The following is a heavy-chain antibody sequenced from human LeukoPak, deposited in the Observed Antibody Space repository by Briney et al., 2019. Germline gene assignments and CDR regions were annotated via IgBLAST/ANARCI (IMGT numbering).Heavy chain of an antibody. Sequence: GGSLRLSCAASGFTFSSYAMSWVRQAPGKGLEWVSAISGSGGSTYYADSVKGRFTISRDNSKNTLYLQMNSLRAEDTAVYYRAKDLAVTPYYGMDVWGQGTTVTVSS. CDR1: GFTFSSYA. CDR3: AKDLAVTPYYGMDV. CDR2: ISGSGGST. V-gene: IGHV3-23*01. J-gene: IGHJ6*02. D-gene: IGHD2-21*02.